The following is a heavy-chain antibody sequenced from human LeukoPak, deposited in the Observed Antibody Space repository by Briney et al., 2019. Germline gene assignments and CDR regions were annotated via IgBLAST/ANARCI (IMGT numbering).Heavy chain of an antibody. Sequence: GASVKVSCKVSGYTLTELSMHWVRQAPGKGLEWMGGFDPEDGETIYAQKFQGRVTMTEDTSTDTAYMELSSLRSEDTAVYYCATDRSYYGSGSHYRPFFDYWGQGTLVTVSS. V-gene: IGHV1-24*01. J-gene: IGHJ4*02. CDR2: FDPEDGET. CDR3: ATDRSYYGSGSHYRPFFDY. D-gene: IGHD3-10*01. CDR1: GYTLTELS.